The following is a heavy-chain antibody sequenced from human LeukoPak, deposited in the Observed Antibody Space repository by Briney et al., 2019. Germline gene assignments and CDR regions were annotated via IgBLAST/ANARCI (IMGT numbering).Heavy chain of an antibody. CDR1: GGSISSYY. J-gene: IGHJ5*02. Sequence: SETLSLTCTVSGGSISSYYWSWIRQPPGKGLEWIGYIYYSGSTNYNPSLKSRVTISVDTSKNRFSLKLSSVTAADTAVYYCAREMRDYYDSSGYPPAGWFDPRGQGTLVTVSS. V-gene: IGHV4-59*01. CDR2: IYYSGST. D-gene: IGHD3-22*01. CDR3: AREMRDYYDSSGYPPAGWFDP.